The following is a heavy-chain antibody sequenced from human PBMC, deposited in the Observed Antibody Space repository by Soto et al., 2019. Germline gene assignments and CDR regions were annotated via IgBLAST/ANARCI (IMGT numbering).Heavy chain of an antibody. CDR2: IWYDGSNK. Sequence: QVQLVESGGGVVQPGRSLRLSCAASGFTFSSYGMHWVRQAPGKGLEWVAVIWYDGSNKYYADSVKGRFTISRDNSKNTLYLQMNSLRAEDTAVYDCAREGAVVPAANGVDYWGQGTLVTVSS. V-gene: IGHV3-33*01. CDR3: AREGAVVPAANGVDY. J-gene: IGHJ4*02. CDR1: GFTFSSYG. D-gene: IGHD2-2*01.